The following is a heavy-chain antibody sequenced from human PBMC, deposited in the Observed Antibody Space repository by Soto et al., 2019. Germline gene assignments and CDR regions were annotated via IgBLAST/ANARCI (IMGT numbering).Heavy chain of an antibody. CDR1: GFTFTSYA. Sequence: EVQLLESGGGLVQPGGSLRLSCAASGFTFTSYAMNWVRLAPGKGLEWVSAISGTGYNTYYADSVKGRFTISRDNTKNTLSLQMNSRRAEDTAVYYCAKAGFSSSWSPTYFDYWGQGTLVTVSS. CDR2: ISGTGYNT. D-gene: IGHD6-13*01. V-gene: IGHV3-23*01. CDR3: AKAGFSSSWSPTYFDY. J-gene: IGHJ4*02.